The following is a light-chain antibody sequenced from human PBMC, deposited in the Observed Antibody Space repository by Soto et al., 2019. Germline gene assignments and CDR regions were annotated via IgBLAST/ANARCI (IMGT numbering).Light chain of an antibody. CDR2: GAS. CDR1: QSVSSH. V-gene: IGKV3-15*01. J-gene: IGKJ5*01. CDR3: QQYHNWPPIT. Sequence: EIVMTQSPDTLFVSLGEGATLSCRASQSVSSHLAWYQHKPGQAPRLLIYGASTRASGIPARFSGSGSETDFTLTISSLQSEDSAVCYCQQYHNWPPITFGQGTRLEIK.